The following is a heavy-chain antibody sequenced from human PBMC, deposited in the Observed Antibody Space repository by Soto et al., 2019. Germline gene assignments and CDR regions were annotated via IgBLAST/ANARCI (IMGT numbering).Heavy chain of an antibody. CDR1: GFTFSNYW. CDR3: ASFAYYDYIWGSYLDY. J-gene: IGHJ4*02. CDR2: IKQDGSEK. Sequence: EVQLVESGGGLVQPGGSLRLSCAASGFTFSNYWMSWVRQAPGKGLEWVANIKQDGSEKYYVDSVKGRFTISRDNAKNSLFLQMNCLRAQDTAVYYCASFAYYDYIWGSYLDYWGQGTLVTVSS. V-gene: IGHV3-7*01. D-gene: IGHD3-16*02.